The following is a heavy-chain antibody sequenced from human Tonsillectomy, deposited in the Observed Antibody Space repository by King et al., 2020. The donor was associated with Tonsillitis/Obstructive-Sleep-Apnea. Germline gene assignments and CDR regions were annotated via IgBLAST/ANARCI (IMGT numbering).Heavy chain of an antibody. D-gene: IGHD2-2*01. Sequence: VQLVESGGGLVQPGGSLRLSCAASGFTFSSYSMNWVRQAPGKGLEWVSYISSSTSTLYYADSVKGRFTISRDNAQNSLYLQRNSLRDEDTAVYYCARGYCSSTSCGQDYLGQGTLVTVSS. V-gene: IGHV3-48*02. J-gene: IGHJ4*02. CDR2: ISSSTSTL. CDR3: ARGYCSSTSCGQDY. CDR1: GFTFSSYS.